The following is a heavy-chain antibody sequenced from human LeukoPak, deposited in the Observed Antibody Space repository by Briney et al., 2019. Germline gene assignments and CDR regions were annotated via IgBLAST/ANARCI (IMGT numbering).Heavy chain of an antibody. D-gene: IGHD5-18*01. V-gene: IGHV4-59*12. J-gene: IGHJ4*02. CDR3: ASLSPDTAMVNFDY. Sequence: PSETLSLTCTVFGGSISSYYWSWIRQPPGKGLEWIGYIYYSGSTNYNPSLKSRVTISVDTSKNQFSLKLSSVTAADTAVYYCASLSPDTAMVNFDYWGQGTLVTVSS. CDR1: GGSISSYY. CDR2: IYYSGST.